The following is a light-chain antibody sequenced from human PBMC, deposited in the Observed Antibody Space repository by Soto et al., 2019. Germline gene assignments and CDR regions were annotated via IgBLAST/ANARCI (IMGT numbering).Light chain of an antibody. J-gene: IGKJ3*01. Sequence: EIVLTQSPGTLSLSPGERATLSCRASQSVRNSYLAWYRQKPGQAPRLLIYGATSRATGIPDRFSGSGSGTDFTLTISSLEPEDFAVYYCQQRYTLITFGPGTKVDIK. CDR1: QSVRNSY. V-gene: IGKV3-20*01. CDR2: GAT. CDR3: QQRYTLIT.